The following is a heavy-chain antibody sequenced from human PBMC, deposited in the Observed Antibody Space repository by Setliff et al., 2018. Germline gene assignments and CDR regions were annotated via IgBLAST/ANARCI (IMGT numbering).Heavy chain of an antibody. CDR1: GYAFGSSG. V-gene: IGHV1-18*01. CDR3: ARDRKEIVVKPPAASLDY. CDR2: ISAYNGYI. J-gene: IGHJ4*02. D-gene: IGHD2-2*01. Sequence: ASVKVSCKASGYAFGSSGISWVRQAPGQGLEWMGWISAYNGYIVYAQKFQGRVTMTTDTSTTTAYMEVRSLRPDDTAVYYCARDRKEIVVKPPAASLDYWGQGTQVTVSS.